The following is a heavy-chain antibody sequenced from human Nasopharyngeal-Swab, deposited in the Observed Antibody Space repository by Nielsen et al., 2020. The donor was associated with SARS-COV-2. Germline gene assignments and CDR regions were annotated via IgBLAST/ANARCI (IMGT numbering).Heavy chain of an antibody. Sequence: ASVKVSCKASGYTFTSYYMHWVRQAPGQGLEWMGIINPSGGSTSYAQKFQGRVTMTRDTSTSTVYMELSSLRSEDTAVYYCARDRSGYQLLLGLLDYWGQGTLVTVSS. D-gene: IGHD2-2*01. J-gene: IGHJ4*02. CDR2: INPSGGST. CDR3: ARDRSGYQLLLGLLDY. CDR1: GYTFTSYY. V-gene: IGHV1-46*01.